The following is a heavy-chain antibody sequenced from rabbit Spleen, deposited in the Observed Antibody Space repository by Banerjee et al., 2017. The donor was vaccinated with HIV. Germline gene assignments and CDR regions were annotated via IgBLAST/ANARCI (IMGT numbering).Heavy chain of an antibody. CDR1: GFSFSSSYY. D-gene: IGHD6-1*01. CDR3: ARADPGYGDAAL. CDR2: IYGGSGDST. Sequence: QSLEESGGGLVQPEGSLTLTCKASGFSFSSSYYMCWVRQAPGKGLECIACIYGGSGDSTWYATWAKGRFTISKTSSTTVTLKMTSLTAADTATYFCARADPGYGDAALWGQGTLVTVS. V-gene: IGHV1S40*01. J-gene: IGHJ6*01.